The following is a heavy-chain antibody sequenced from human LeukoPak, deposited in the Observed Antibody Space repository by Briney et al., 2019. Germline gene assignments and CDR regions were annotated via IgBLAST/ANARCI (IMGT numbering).Heavy chain of an antibody. CDR3: GQRAFYGSGSPSWGFDF. D-gene: IGHD3-10*01. Sequence: GRSLRLSCAASGFTFNSYAMSWVRRAPGKGLEWVSVVSGSGGATYYADSVKGRFTISRDNSKNTLYLQMNSLRAEDTAIYYCGQRAFYGSGSPSWGFDFWGQGTLVTVSS. V-gene: IGHV3-23*01. J-gene: IGHJ4*02. CDR1: GFTFNSYA. CDR2: VSGSGGAT.